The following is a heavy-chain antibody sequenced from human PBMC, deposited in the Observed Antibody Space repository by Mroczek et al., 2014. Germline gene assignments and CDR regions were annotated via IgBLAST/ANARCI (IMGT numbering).Heavy chain of an antibody. D-gene: IGHD3-16*01. CDR1: GNTTGYY. J-gene: IGHJ6*02. CDR3: AYETTVVGGLGPSWHYYFGMDV. Sequence: QVQLVQSGAEVKKPGASVKVSCKASGNTTGYYMHWVRQAPGQGLEWMGWIKPDSGDTNFAQNFQGRVTMTSDTSISTAYMELRRLRSDDAAVYYCAYETTVVGGLGPSWHYYFGMDVWGQGT. V-gene: IGHV1-2*02. CDR2: IKPDSGDT.